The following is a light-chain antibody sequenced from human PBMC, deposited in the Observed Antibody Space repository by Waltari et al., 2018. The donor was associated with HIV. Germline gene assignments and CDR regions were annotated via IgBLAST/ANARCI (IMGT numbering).Light chain of an antibody. CDR2: GAS. CDR3: QQYNTWPLT. V-gene: IGKV3-15*01. Sequence: EIVMTQSPATLSVSPGERAPLSCRASQSVTSSLAWYQQKPGQAPRLLIYGASKRATGVPTRFSGGGSGTEFTLTISSLQSEDFAVYSCQQYNTWPLTFGPGTKVDIK. CDR1: QSVTSS. J-gene: IGKJ3*01.